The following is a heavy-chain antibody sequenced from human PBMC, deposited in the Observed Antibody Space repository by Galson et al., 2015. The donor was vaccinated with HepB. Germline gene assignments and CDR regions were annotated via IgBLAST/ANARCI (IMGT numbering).Heavy chain of an antibody. CDR2: ISGDGRST. CDR3: VRDPMIQGHY. CDR1: GFTFSSYW. V-gene: IGHV3-74*01. J-gene: IGHJ4*02. Sequence: SLRLSCAASGFTFSSYWMHWIRQVPGKGPMWVSRISGDGRSTSYADTVKGRFTIPSDNAKNMLYLEMNSLRGEDTALYHCVRDPMIQGHYWGQGTRVTVSS. D-gene: IGHD3-16*01.